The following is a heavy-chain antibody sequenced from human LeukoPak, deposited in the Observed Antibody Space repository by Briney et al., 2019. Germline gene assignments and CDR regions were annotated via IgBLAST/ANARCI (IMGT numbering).Heavy chain of an antibody. V-gene: IGHV1-46*01. Sequence: GASVKVSCKASGYTFTSNYIHWVRQAPGQGLEWMGMIYPRDGSTSYAQKFQGRVTVTRDTSTSTVHMELSGLRSEDTAVYYCARDKEGFDYWGREPWSPSPQ. J-gene: IGHJ4*02. CDR1: GYTFTSNY. CDR2: IYPRDGST. CDR3: ARDKEGFDY.